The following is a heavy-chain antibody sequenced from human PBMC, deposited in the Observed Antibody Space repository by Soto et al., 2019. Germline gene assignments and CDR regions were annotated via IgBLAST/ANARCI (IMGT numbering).Heavy chain of an antibody. V-gene: IGHV1-46*01. Sequence: ASVKVSCKVSGYTLTELCMHWVRQAPGQGLEWMGIINPSGGGTSYAQKFQGRVTMTRDTSTSTVYMELSSLRSEDTAVYYCAREVERGYSYGYLEYWGQGTLVTVSS. CDR1: GYTLTELC. J-gene: IGHJ4*02. D-gene: IGHD5-18*01. CDR3: AREVERGYSYGYLEY. CDR2: INPSGGGT.